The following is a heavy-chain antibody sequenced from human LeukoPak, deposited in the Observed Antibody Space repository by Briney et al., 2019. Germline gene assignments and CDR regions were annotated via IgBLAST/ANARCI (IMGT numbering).Heavy chain of an antibody. D-gene: IGHD3-16*02. V-gene: IGHV3-30*03. Sequence: GGSLRLSCAASGFTFSGYGMHWVRQTPGKGLEWVATISYDGSNKYYADSVKDRFTVSTDNPKNTIYLQMSSLRAEDTAVYYCAREGLRLGALSLYIDSWGEGTLATVSS. J-gene: IGHJ4*02. CDR3: AREGLRLGALSLYIDS. CDR2: ISYDGSNK. CDR1: GFTFSGYG.